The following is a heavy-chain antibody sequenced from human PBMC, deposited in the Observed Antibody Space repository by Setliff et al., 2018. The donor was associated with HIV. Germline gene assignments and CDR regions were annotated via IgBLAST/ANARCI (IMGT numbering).Heavy chain of an antibody. D-gene: IGHD2-15*01. J-gene: IGHJ5*02. CDR1: GGSISSSSYY. Sequence: PSETLSLTCAVSGGSISSSSYYWGWIRQPPGKGLEWIGSIYYSGSTYYNPSLKSRATISVDMSKNQFSLKLSSVTAADTAVYYCAGGPGYCSGGTCYPGGWFDPWGQGTLVTVS. CDR2: IYYSGST. CDR3: AGGPGYCSGGTCYPGGWFDP. V-gene: IGHV4-39*07.